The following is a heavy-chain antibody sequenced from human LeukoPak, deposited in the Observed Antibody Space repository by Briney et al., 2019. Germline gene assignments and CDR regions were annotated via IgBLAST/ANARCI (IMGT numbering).Heavy chain of an antibody. CDR2: ISGSGAST. Sequence: GGSLRLSCAASGFTFSSYAMSWVRQAPGKGLEWVSSISGSGASTYYADSVRGRFTISRDSSKNTLYLQMNSLRVEDTALYYCAKDTYTSAAVHYFDYWGQGTLDTVSS. V-gene: IGHV3-23*01. CDR3: AKDTYTSAAVHYFDY. CDR1: GFTFSSYA. J-gene: IGHJ4*02. D-gene: IGHD2-2*01.